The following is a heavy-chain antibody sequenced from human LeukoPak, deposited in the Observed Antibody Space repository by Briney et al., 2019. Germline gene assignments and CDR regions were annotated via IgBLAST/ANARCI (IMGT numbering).Heavy chain of an antibody. J-gene: IGHJ4*02. CDR2: IYYSGST. D-gene: IGHD3-22*01. Sequence: SETLSLTCTVSGGSISSSSYYWGWIRQPPGKGLEWIGSIYYSGSTYYNPSLKSRVTISVDTSKSQFSLKLSSVTVADTAVYYCARGSSSGYYYESPFDYWGQGTLVTVSS. V-gene: IGHV4-39*01. CDR3: ARGSSSGYYYESPFDY. CDR1: GGSISSSSYY.